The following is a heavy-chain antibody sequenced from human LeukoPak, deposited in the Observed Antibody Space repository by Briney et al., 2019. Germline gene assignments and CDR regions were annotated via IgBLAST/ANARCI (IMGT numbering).Heavy chain of an antibody. J-gene: IGHJ3*02. V-gene: IGHV3-23*01. Sequence: GGSLRLSCAASGFTFSSYAMSWVRQAPGKGLEWVSAISGSGGSTYYADSVKGRFTISRDNSKNTLYLQMNSLRAEDTAVYYCAKDQKAITTFGVVIKGGAFDIWGQGTMVTVSS. CDR3: AKDQKAITTFGVVIKGGAFDI. CDR1: GFTFSSYA. D-gene: IGHD3-3*01. CDR2: ISGSGGST.